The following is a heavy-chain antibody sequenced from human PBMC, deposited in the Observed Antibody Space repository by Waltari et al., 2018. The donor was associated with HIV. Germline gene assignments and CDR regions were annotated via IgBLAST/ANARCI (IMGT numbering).Heavy chain of an antibody. CDR2: IYWNDNK. J-gene: IGHJ5*01. CDR1: GASLTTRGEG. CDR3: AHTPAEGRWLHFDS. Sequence: QITLKESGPTLLKPTQTLTLTCTFSGASLTTRGEGVGWIRQPPGKALEWLALIYWNDNKKYSPSLKSRLTITKDTSKNQVVLTLANVDPVDTATYHCAHTPAEGRWLHFDSWGPGTLVTVSS. V-gene: IGHV2-5*01. D-gene: IGHD3-10*01.